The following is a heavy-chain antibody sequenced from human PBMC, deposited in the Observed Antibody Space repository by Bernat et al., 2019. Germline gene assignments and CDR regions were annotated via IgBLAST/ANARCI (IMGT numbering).Heavy chain of an antibody. CDR3: TRWPHDYADYAEFDP. J-gene: IGHJ5*02. CDR1: GFTFSGSA. Sequence: EVQLVESGGGLVQPGGSLKLSCAASGFTFSGSAMHWVRQASGKGLEWVGRIRTKTNNYATDYAASVRGRFTISRDDSTNTAYLQMNSLKVEDTAVYYCTRWPHDYADYAEFDPWDQGTLVTVSS. CDR2: IRTKTNNYAT. V-gene: IGHV3-73*02. D-gene: IGHD4-17*01.